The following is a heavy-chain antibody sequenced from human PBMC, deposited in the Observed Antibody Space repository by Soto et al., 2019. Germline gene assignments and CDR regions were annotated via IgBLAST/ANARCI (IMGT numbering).Heavy chain of an antibody. J-gene: IGHJ4*02. D-gene: IGHD3-22*01. Sequence: PGESLKISCKGSGYSFAGYWITWVLQNPWKGLEWMGRIDPSDSQTYYSPSFRGHVTISVTKSITTVFLQWSSLRASDTAMYYCARQIYDSDTGPNFQYYFDSWGQGTPVTVSS. CDR1: GYSFAGYW. V-gene: IGHV5-10-1*01. CDR2: IDPSDSQT. CDR3: ARQIYDSDTGPNFQYYFDS.